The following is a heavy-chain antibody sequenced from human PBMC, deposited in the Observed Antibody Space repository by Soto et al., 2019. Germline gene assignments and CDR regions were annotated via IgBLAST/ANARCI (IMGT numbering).Heavy chain of an antibody. CDR3: ARGQYFGELSWFDP. J-gene: IGHJ5*02. D-gene: IGHD3-10*01. V-gene: IGHV4-30-2*01. CDR2: VYQSGTT. CDR1: GGSISSGSYS. Sequence: LSLTCAVSGGSISSGSYSWNWIRQPPGRGLEWIGYVYQSGTTYYNPSLKSRVTMSVDMSKNQFTLNLRSVTAADTAVYYCARGQYFGELSWFDPWGQGTLVTVSS.